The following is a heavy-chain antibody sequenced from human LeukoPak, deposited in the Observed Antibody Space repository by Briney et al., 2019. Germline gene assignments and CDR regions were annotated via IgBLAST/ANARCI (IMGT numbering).Heavy chain of an antibody. CDR1: GYTFTSYD. V-gene: IGHV1-8*01. CDR3: ARVGLVYARAPRLADY. J-gene: IGHJ4*02. D-gene: IGHD2-8*01. Sequence: ASVKVSCKASGYTFTSYDINWMRQATGQGLEWMGWMNPNSGNTGYAQKFQGRVTMTRNTSISTAYMELSSLRSEDTAVYYCARVGLVYARAPRLADYWGQGTLATVSS. CDR2: MNPNSGNT.